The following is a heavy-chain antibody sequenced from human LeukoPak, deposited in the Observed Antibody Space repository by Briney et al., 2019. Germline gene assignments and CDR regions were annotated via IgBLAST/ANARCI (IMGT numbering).Heavy chain of an antibody. CDR1: GFTFSSYK. J-gene: IGHJ4*02. Sequence: GGSLRLSCAASGFTFSSYKMNWVRQAPGKGLEWVSSINNSSSYIYYADSVKGRFTISRDNAKNSLYLQMNSLRAEDTAVYYCARDLSGVTGYTYGRGIDYWGQGTLVTVSS. CDR2: INNSSSYI. D-gene: IGHD5-18*01. V-gene: IGHV3-21*01. CDR3: ARDLSGVTGYTYGRGIDY.